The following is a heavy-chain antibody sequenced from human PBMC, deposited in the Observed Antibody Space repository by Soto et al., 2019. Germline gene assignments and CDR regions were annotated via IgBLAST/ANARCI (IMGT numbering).Heavy chain of an antibody. D-gene: IGHD4-17*01. J-gene: IGHJ4*02. CDR2: IIPLFGTA. CDR3: AREGYGYYGKPFDY. Sequence: QVQLVQSGAEVKKPGSSVKVSCKASGGTFSSYTISWVRQAPGQGLEWMGGIIPLFGTANYAQKFQGRVTITADESTNTAYMQLSSLRSEDTAVYYCAREGYGYYGKPFDYLGQGTLVTVSS. CDR1: GGTFSSYT. V-gene: IGHV1-69*01.